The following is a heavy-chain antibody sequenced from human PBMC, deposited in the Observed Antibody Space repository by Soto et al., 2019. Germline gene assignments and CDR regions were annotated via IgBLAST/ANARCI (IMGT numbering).Heavy chain of an antibody. J-gene: IGHJ6*02. CDR1: GYSFTSYW. Sequence: GESLKISCKGSGYSFTSYWIGWVRQMPGKGLEWMGIIYPGDSDTRYSPSFQGQVTISADKSISTAYLQWSSLKASDTAMYYCARLDPDYYYYYGMDVWGQGTTVTAP. V-gene: IGHV5-51*01. CDR2: IYPGDSDT. CDR3: ARLDPDYYYYYGMDV.